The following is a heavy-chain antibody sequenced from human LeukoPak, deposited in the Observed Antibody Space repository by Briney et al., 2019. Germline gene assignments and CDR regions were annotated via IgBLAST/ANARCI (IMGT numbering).Heavy chain of an antibody. D-gene: IGHD5-12*01. Sequence: ASVKLSCTASGYTFTISGISWVRHPPGPGLGRMWWISAYNGNTNYAQKLQGIGTMTTDTATSTAYMELRSLRSDDTAVYYCARGRGYGNGGRYFDYWGQGTLVTVSS. CDR3: ARGRGYGNGGRYFDY. J-gene: IGHJ4*02. CDR2: ISAYNGNT. V-gene: IGHV1-18*01. CDR1: GYTFTISG.